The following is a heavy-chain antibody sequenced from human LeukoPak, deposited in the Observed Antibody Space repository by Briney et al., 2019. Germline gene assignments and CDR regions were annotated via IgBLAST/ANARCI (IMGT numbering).Heavy chain of an antibody. CDR1: GFAFSSQA. CDR2: ISDSGGLI. CDR3: AKDARRTDGWYFFDY. V-gene: IGHV3-23*01. J-gene: IGHJ4*02. Sequence: GGSLRLSCAASGFAFSSQAMGWVRQAPGKGLEWVSVISDSGGLIYYADSVKGRFTISRDNSKNTLFLQMNSLRAEDTAVYFCAKDARRTDGWYFFDYWGQGTLVTVSS. D-gene: IGHD6-19*01.